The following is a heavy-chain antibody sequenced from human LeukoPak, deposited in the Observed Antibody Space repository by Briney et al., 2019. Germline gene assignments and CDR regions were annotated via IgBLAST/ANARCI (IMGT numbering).Heavy chain of an antibody. CDR1: GGSFSSGSYY. V-gene: IGHV4-61*02. CDR3: ARELGPFDY. D-gene: IGHD7-27*01. J-gene: IGHJ4*02. Sequence: SETLSLTCTVSGGSFSSGSYYWSWIRQPAGKGLEWIGRIYTSGSTNYNPSLKSRVTISVDTSKNQFSLKLSSVTAADTAVYYCARELGPFDYWGQGTLVTVSS. CDR2: IYTSGST.